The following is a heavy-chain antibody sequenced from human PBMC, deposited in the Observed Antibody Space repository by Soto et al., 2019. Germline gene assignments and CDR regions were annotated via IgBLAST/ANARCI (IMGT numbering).Heavy chain of an antibody. CDR3: ARGLDYYDSSGYYQPLDY. CDR2: ISSNGGST. V-gene: IGHV3-64*01. CDR1: GFTFSSYA. Sequence: PGGSLRLSCAASGFTFSSYAMHWVRQAPGKGLEYVSAISSNGGSTYYANSVKGRFTISRDNSKNTLHLQMGSLRAEDMAVYYCARGLDYYDSSGYYQPLDYWGQGTLVTVSS. J-gene: IGHJ4*02. D-gene: IGHD3-22*01.